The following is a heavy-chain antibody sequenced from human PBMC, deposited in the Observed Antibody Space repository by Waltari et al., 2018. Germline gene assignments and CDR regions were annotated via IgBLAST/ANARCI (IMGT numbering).Heavy chain of an antibody. V-gene: IGHV4-4*02. Sequence: QVQLQESGPGLVKPSGTLSLTCAVSGGSISSSNWWSWVRQPPGKGMEWIGQLYHSGSTTYNPSLKSRVTISVDKSKNKFSLKLSSVTAADTAVYYCARQVEYSSSDPYYFDYWGQGTLVTVSS. J-gene: IGHJ4*02. CDR3: ARQVEYSSSDPYYFDY. CDR1: GGSISSSNW. D-gene: IGHD6-6*01. CDR2: LYHSGST.